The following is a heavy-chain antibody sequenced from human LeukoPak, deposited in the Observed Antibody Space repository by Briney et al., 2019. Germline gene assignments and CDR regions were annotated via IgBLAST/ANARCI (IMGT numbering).Heavy chain of an antibody. J-gene: IGHJ4*02. V-gene: IGHV4-39*01. CDR1: GGSITSSSYY. CDR2: IYYSGTN. D-gene: IGHD6-6*01. CDR3: ARPSIAARDVDY. Sequence: PSETLSLTCTVSGGSITSSSYYWGWLRQPPGKGLEWSGSIYYSGTNYYHTSLKSRVTISEDTSNNQFTLKLSPMTAADTAVYYCARPSIAARDVDYWGQGTLVTVSS.